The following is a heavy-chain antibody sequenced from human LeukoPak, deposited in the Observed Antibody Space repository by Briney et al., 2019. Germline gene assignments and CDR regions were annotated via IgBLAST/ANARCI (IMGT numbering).Heavy chain of an antibody. D-gene: IGHD3-16*01. CDR3: AREAKYYDYVWGYMRGNWFDP. CDR2: IKQDGSEK. J-gene: IGHJ5*02. V-gene: IGHV3-7*03. CDR1: GFTFSSYW. Sequence: GGSLRLSCAASGFTFSSYWMSWVRQAPGKGLEWVANIKQDGSEKYYVDSVKGRFTISRDNAKNSLYLQMNSLRAEDTAVYYCAREAKYYDYVWGYMRGNWFDPWGQGTLVTVSS.